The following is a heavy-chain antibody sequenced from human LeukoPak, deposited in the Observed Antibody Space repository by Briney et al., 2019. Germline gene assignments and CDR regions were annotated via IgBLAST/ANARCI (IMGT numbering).Heavy chain of an antibody. CDR2: IYYSGST. CDR1: GGSISSSSYY. Sequence: SETLSLTCTVSGGSISSSSYYWGWIRQPPGKGLEWIGSIYYSGSTYYNPSLKSRVTISVDTSKNQFSLKLSSVTAADTVVYCCARHVYSSSWYYYFDYWGQGTLVTVSS. CDR3: ARHVYSSSWYYYFDY. J-gene: IGHJ4*02. V-gene: IGHV4-39*01. D-gene: IGHD6-13*01.